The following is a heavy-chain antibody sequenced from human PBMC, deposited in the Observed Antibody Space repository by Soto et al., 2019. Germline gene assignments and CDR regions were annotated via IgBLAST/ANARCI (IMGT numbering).Heavy chain of an antibody. CDR1: GFTFSDYY. CDR2: ISSSGSTI. Sequence: GGSLRLSCAASGFTFSDYYMSWIRQAPGKGLEWVSYISSSGSTIYYADNVKGRFTISRDNAKNSLYLQMNSLRAEDTALYYCAKDSHWAIISPTHDYWGHGTLVTVSS. V-gene: IGHV3-11*01. D-gene: IGHD2-2*01. J-gene: IGHJ4*01. CDR3: AKDSHWAIISPTHDY.